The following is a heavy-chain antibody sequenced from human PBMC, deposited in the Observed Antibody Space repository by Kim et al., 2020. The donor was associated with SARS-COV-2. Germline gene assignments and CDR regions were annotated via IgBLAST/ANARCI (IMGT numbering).Heavy chain of an antibody. J-gene: IGHJ4*02. Sequence: SRVTISVDTSKNQFSLKLSSVTAADTAVYYCARDYYDYVWGSYRQYYFDYWGQGTLVTVSS. D-gene: IGHD3-16*02. V-gene: IGHV4-39*07. CDR3: ARDYYDYVWGSYRQYYFDY.